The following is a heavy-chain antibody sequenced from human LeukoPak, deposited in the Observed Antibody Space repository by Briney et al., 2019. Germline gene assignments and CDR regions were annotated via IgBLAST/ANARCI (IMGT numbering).Heavy chain of an antibody. D-gene: IGHD4/OR15-4a*01. V-gene: IGHV3-48*03. CDR2: NSSSGSTI. CDR1: GFTFSSYE. J-gene: IGHJ4*02. CDR3: ARDDYGGTRY. Sequence: GGSLRLSCAASGFTFSSYEMNWVRQAPGKGLEWVSYNSSSGSTIYYADSVKGRFTISRDNAKNSLYLQMNSLRAEDTAVYYCARDDYGGTRYWGQGTLVTVSS.